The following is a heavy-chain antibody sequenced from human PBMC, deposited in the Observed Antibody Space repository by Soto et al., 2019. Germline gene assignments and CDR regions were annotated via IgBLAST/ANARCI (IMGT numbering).Heavy chain of an antibody. CDR2: ISDGGTT. J-gene: IGHJ5*02. CDR3: ARDRWMSRANWFDP. D-gene: IGHD2-2*03. Sequence: SETLSLTCTVFGGSIDSYYWSWIRQAPGKGLEWIGHISDGGTTNYNPSLGSRVTISVDTSRKSFSLKLSSVTAADTAVYFCARDRWMSRANWFDPWGPGTLVTVSS. CDR1: GGSIDSYY. V-gene: IGHV4-59*12.